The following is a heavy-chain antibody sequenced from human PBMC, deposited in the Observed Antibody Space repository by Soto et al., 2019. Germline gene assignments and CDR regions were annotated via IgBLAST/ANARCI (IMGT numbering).Heavy chain of an antibody. CDR2: INHSGST. CDR3: ARWVRPHIISTVSSEGPPIISHLDY. D-gene: IGHD1-1*01. V-gene: IGHV4-34*01. CDR1: GGSFSGYY. J-gene: IGHJ4*02. Sequence: TLSLTCDVYGGSFSGYYWSWIRQPPGKGLEWIGEINHSGSTNYNPSLKSRVTISVDTSKNQFSLKLSSVTAADTAVYYCARWVRPHIISTVSSEGPPIISHLDYWGQGTLVTVSS.